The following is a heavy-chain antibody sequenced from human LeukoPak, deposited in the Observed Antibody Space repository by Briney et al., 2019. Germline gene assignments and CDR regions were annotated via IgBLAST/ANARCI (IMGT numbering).Heavy chain of an antibody. CDR1: GFTVSSNY. D-gene: IGHD1-1*01. Sequence: PGGSLRLSCAASGFTVSSNYMSWVRQAPGKGLEWVSVIYSGGSTYYADSVKGRFTISRDNSKNTLYLQMNSLRAEDTAVYYCARDNEKHYYYYGKGVWGQRTPVTGSS. J-gene: IGHJ6*02. CDR3: ARDNEKHYYYYGKGV. CDR2: IYSGGST. V-gene: IGHV3-66*02.